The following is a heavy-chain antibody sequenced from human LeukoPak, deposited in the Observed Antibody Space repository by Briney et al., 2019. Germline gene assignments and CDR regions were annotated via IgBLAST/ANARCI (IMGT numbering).Heavy chain of an antibody. J-gene: IGHJ5*02. CDR3: ARQRVGYFRS. V-gene: IGHV3-30*01. Sequence: GGSLRLSCVGSGFTFSRYWMSWVRQAPGKGLEDGSHQYYADSVKGRFTISRDNSNNTVFLQMNSLRTEDTAVYCCARQRVGYFRSWGQGTLVTVSS. CDR2: GSHQ. CDR1: GFTFSRYW. D-gene: IGHD2/OR15-2a*01.